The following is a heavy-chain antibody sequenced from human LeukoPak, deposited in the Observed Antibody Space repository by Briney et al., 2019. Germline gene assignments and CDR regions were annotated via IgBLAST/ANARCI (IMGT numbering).Heavy chain of an antibody. V-gene: IGHV1-18*01. CDR3: ARDELRYFDWLLGYYYYGMDV. CDR1: GYTFTSYG. J-gene: IGHJ6*02. Sequence: ASVKVSCKASGYTFTSYGISWVRQAPGQGLEWMGWISAYNGNTNYAQKLQGRVTMTTDTSTSTAYMELRSLGSDDTAVYYCARDELRYFDWLLGYYYYGMDVWGQGTTVTVSS. CDR2: ISAYNGNT. D-gene: IGHD3-9*01.